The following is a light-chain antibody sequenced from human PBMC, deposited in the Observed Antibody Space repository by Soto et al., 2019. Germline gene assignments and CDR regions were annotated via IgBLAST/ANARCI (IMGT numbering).Light chain of an antibody. CDR3: QQDCNSPT. Sequence: PGERVTLSCRASQSVSSSYLTWFQQKPGQAPRLLFYGASTRATSIPARFSGSGSGTDFTLTICSLQPEDFAVYSCQQDCNSPTFGGGTKVDIK. CDR1: QSVSSSY. J-gene: IGKJ4*01. V-gene: IGKV3D-7*01. CDR2: GAS.